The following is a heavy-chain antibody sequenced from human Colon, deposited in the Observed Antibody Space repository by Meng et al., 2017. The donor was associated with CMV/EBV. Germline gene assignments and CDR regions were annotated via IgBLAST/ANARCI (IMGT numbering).Heavy chain of an antibody. CDR2: IYPDDSET. J-gene: IGHJ6*02. Sequence: GGSLRLSCEGSGYNFATFRIGWVRQMPGKGLEWMAIIYPDDSETRYSPSFRGQVTISVDKSTTTAYLQWSSLKTSDTAIYYCASPTSDFYYYGMDVWGQGTTVTVSS. V-gene: IGHV5-51*01. CDR1: GYNFATFR. CDR3: ASPTSDFYYYGMDV.